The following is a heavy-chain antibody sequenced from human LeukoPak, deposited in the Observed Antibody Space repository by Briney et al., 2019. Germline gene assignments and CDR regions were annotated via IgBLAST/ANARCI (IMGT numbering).Heavy chain of an antibody. Sequence: ASVKVSCKASGGTFSSYAISWVRQAPGQGLEWMGRIIPIFGTANYAQKFQGSVTITTDESTSTAYMELSSLRSEDTAVYYCAGRIVGATIPPKAFDIWGRGTMVTVSS. CDR2: IIPIFGTA. D-gene: IGHD1-26*01. V-gene: IGHV1-69*05. CDR1: GGTFSSYA. J-gene: IGHJ3*02. CDR3: AGRIVGATIPPKAFDI.